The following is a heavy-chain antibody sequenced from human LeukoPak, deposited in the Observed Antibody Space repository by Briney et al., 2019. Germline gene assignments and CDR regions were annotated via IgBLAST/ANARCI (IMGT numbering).Heavy chain of an antibody. CDR3: ARQGLSKHIDY. J-gene: IGHJ4*02. D-gene: IGHD2-21*01. V-gene: IGHV5-51*01. Sequence: GESLKISCKASGYSFINYWIGWVRQMPGKGLEWMGIIYPGDSDTRYSPSFQGQVTISADKSISTAYLQWSSLKASDTAMYYCARQGLSKHIDYWGQGTLVTVSS. CDR2: IYPGDSDT. CDR1: GYSFINYW.